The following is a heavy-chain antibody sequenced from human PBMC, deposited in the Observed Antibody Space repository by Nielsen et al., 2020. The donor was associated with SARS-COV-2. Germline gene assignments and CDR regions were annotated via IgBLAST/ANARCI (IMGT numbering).Heavy chain of an antibody. CDR3: ARDHRPPLWEDYYYGMDV. V-gene: IGHV1-69*06. J-gene: IGHJ6*02. CDR1: GGTFSSYA. Sequence: SVKVSCKASGGTFSSYAISWVRQAPGQGLEWMGGIIPIFGTANYAQKFQGRVTITADKSTSTAYMELSSLRSEDTAVYYCARDHRPPLWEDYYYGMDVWGQGTTVTVSS. D-gene: IGHD5-18*01. CDR2: IIPIFGTA.